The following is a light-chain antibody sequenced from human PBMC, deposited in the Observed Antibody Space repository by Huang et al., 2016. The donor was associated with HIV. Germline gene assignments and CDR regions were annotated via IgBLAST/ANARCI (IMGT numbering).Light chain of an antibody. J-gene: IGKJ4*01. CDR3: QQRRNWLT. CDR2: DSS. CDR1: QSITNY. Sequence: EIVLTQSPATLSLSPGERATLSCRASQSITNYLAWYQHKPGQAPRLLIYDSSTRATGIPGRFSGSGSGTDFTPTISSLEPEDFAVYYCQQRRNWLTFGGGTKVEIK. V-gene: IGKV3-11*01.